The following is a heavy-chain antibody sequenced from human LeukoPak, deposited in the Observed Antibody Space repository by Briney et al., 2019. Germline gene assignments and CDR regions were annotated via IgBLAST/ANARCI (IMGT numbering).Heavy chain of an antibody. CDR2: IYYSGST. J-gene: IGHJ6*02. D-gene: IGHD3-10*01. CDR3: ARDHMVRGKAYYYGMDV. CDR1: GGSISSGGYY. V-gene: IGHV4-31*03. Sequence: SETLSLTCTVSGGSISSGGYYWSWIRQHPGKGLEWIGYIYYSGSTYYNPSLKSRVTISVDTSKNQFSLKLSSVTAADTAVYYCARDHMVRGKAYYYGMDVWGQGTTVTVSS.